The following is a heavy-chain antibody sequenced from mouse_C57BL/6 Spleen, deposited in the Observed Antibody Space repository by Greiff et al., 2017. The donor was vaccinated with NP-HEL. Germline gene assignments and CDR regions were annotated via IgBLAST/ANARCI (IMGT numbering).Heavy chain of an antibody. J-gene: IGHJ4*01. CDR3: ARVPHYYGTIYAMDY. Sequence: EVQRVESEGGLVQPGSSMKLSCTASGFTFSDYYMAWVRQVPEKGLEWVANINYDGSSTYYLDSLKSRFIISRDNAKNILYLQMSSLKSEDTATYYCARVPHYYGTIYAMDYWGQGTSVTVSS. V-gene: IGHV5-16*01. CDR1: GFTFSDYY. CDR2: INYDGSST. D-gene: IGHD1-1*01.